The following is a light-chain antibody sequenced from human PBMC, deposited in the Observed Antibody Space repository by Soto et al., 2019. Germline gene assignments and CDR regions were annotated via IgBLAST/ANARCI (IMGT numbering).Light chain of an antibody. V-gene: IGKV3-15*01. CDR3: QQYNNWPWT. J-gene: IGKJ1*01. Sequence: EIVMTQSPATLSVSPGGRATLSCRASQSISGALAWYQQKPGQAPRLLIYGASTRTTSFPARFSGSGSGTDFTLTISSLQSEDFAVYYCQQYNNWPWTFGQGTKVDIK. CDR2: GAS. CDR1: QSISGA.